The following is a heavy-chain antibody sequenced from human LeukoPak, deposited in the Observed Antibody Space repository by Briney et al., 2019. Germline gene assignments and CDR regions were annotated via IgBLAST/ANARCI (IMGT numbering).Heavy chain of an antibody. CDR2: IIPIFGTA. CDR1: GGTFSSYA. D-gene: IGHD3-3*01. J-gene: IGHJ5*02. Sequence: ASVKVSCKASGGTFSSYAISWVRQAPGQGLEWMGGIIPIFGTANYAQKFQGRVTITADESTSTAYMELSSLRSEDTAVYYCARQITIFGVVIIGYWFDPWGQGTLVIVSS. V-gene: IGHV1-69*13. CDR3: ARQITIFGVVIIGYWFDP.